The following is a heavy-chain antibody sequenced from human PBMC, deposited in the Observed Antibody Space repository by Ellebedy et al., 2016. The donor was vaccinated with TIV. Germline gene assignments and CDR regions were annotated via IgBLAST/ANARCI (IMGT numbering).Heavy chain of an antibody. CDR2: ISGSGGST. V-gene: IGHV3-23*01. CDR1: GFTFSSYS. D-gene: IGHD6-19*01. Sequence: GESLKISCAASGFTFSSYSMNWVRQAPGKGLEWVSAISGSGGSTYYADSVKGRFTISRDNAKNSLYLQMNSLRAEDTALYYCAKDMFEQWHFDYWGQGTLVTVSS. J-gene: IGHJ4*02. CDR3: AKDMFEQWHFDY.